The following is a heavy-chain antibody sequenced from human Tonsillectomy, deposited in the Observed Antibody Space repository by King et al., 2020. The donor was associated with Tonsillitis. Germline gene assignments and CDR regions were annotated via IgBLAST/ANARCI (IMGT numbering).Heavy chain of an antibody. CDR1: GFNFHIYG. J-gene: IGHJ4*02. CDR2: ISYDGSKA. D-gene: IGHD2-21*02. CDR3: AKQYCCGDCHREGFFDR. V-gene: IGHV3-30*18. Sequence: VQLVESGGGVVQPGRSLRLSCTASGFNFHIYGMHWVRQAPGRGLEWVALISYDGSKADYADSVRGRFTISRDNSDNTLTLQMSNLRPEDTAVYYCAKQYCCGDCHREGFFDRWGRGTLVTVSS.